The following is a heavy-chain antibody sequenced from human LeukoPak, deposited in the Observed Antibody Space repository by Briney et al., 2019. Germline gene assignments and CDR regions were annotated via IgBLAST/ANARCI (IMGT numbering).Heavy chain of an antibody. CDR3: ARVSTMIVSPPYLDV. J-gene: IGHJ6*02. V-gene: IGHV7-4-1*02. D-gene: IGHD3-22*01. CDR1: GYTFTSYG. CDR2: INTNTGNP. Sequence: GASVKVSCKASGYTFTSYGISWVRQAPGQGLEWMGWINTNTGNPTYAQGFTGRFVFSLDTSVSTAYLQISSLKAEDTAVYYCARVSTMIVSPPYLDVWGQGTTVTVSS.